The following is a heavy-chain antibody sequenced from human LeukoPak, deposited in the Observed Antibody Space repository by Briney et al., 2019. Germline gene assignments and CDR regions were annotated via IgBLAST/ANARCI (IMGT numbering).Heavy chain of an antibody. D-gene: IGHD3-10*01. V-gene: IGHV4-4*07. J-gene: IGHJ6*03. CDR1: GGSISSYY. CDR2: IYTSGST. CDR3: GRDRVYGSEKHYYYMDV. Sequence: AETLSLTCTVSGGSISSYYWSWIRQPAGKGLEWIGRIYTSGSTNYNPSLKSRVTMSVDTSKNQFSLKLSSVTAADTAVYYCGRDRVYGSEKHYYYMDVWGKGTTVTISS.